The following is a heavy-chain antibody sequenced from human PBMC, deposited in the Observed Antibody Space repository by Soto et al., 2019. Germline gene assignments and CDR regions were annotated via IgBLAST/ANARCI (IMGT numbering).Heavy chain of an antibody. V-gene: IGHV1-46*01. J-gene: IGHJ4*02. CDR1: GYTFTKFH. CDR3: ARDLIGHDNYETIGYYFDH. CDR2: IDPSGGVT. D-gene: IGHD3-16*01. Sequence: QVQLIQFGAEVKKPGASVKVSCRASGYTFTKFHIHWVRQAPGQGLEWMGMIDPSGGVTRDAQRFQGRITMTHDTSTSSVYMELRGLTSEDTAVYYCARDLIGHDNYETIGYYFDHWGPGTLVTVSS.